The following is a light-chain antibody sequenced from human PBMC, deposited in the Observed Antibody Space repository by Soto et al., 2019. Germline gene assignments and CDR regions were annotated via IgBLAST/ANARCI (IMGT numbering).Light chain of an antibody. J-gene: IGLJ1*01. CDR1: SSDVGGYNY. CDR3: SSYTNSIYV. Sequence: QSVLTEPASGSGSPGRSIPISCTETSSDVGGYNYVSWYQQHPGKAPKLMIYDVNNRPSGVSNRFSGSKSGSTASLTISGLQAEDEADYYCSSYTNSIYVFGTGTKVTVL. CDR2: DVN. V-gene: IGLV2-14*01.